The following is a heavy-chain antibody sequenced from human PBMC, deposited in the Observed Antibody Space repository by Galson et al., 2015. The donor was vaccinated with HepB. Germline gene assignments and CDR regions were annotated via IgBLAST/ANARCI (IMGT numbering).Heavy chain of an antibody. CDR1: GFIFDRYA. Sequence: SLRLSCAASGFIFDRYAMSWVRQAPGKEMEWVSGVNGDGDSTYYVDSVKGRFTISRDNSKSILYLQMTSLRADDTARYYCAKPQSFDYWSATTPFDYWGQGTPVTVSS. CDR2: VNGDGDST. D-gene: IGHD3-3*01. V-gene: IGHV3-23*01. J-gene: IGHJ4*02. CDR3: AKPQSFDYWSATTPFDY.